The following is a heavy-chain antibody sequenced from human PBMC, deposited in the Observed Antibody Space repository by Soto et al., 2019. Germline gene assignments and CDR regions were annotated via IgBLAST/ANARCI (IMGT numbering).Heavy chain of an antibody. CDR3: ARLNGCCVSTNCHGYYGMDV. Sequence: ASVKVSCKASGYTFTSYAMHWVRQAPGQRLEWMGWINAGNGNIKYSQKFQGRVTITRDTSASTAYMELSSLRSEDTAVYYCARLNGCCVSTNCHGYYGMDVWGQGTTVTVS. D-gene: IGHD2-2*03. CDR2: INAGNGNI. V-gene: IGHV1-3*01. CDR1: GYTFTSYA. J-gene: IGHJ6*02.